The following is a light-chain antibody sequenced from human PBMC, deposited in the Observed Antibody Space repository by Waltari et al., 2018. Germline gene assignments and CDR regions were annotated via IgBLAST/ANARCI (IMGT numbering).Light chain of an antibody. CDR1: QSVNSSY. J-gene: IGKJ2*01. Sequence: EIVLTQSPGTLSLSPGERATLSCRASQSVNSSYLAWYQQKPGQAPRLLIYGASSRATGIPDRFSGGGSGTDFTLTISRLEPEDFAVYYCQRYGSSSVTFGQGTKLVIK. CDR2: GAS. V-gene: IGKV3-20*01. CDR3: QRYGSSSVT.